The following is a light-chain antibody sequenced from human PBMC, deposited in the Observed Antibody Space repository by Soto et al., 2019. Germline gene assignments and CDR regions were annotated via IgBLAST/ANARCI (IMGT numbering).Light chain of an antibody. J-gene: IGLJ2*01. CDR3: SSYTSSHTLA. Sequence: QSALTQPASVSGSPGQSITISCTGTSSDVGGYNYVSWYQQHPGKAPKLMIYDVTNRPSGVSNRFSGSKSGNTASLTISGLQAEDEADYCCSSYTSSHTLAFGGGTKVTVL. V-gene: IGLV2-14*01. CDR2: DVT. CDR1: SSDVGGYNY.